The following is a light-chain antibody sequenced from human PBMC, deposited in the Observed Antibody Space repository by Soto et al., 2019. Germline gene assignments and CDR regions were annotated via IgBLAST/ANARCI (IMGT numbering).Light chain of an antibody. CDR2: DVS. CDR3: SSYTSFYV. J-gene: IGLJ1*01. V-gene: IGLV2-14*01. Sequence: QSVLTQPASVSGSPGQSITISCTGTSSDVGGYNYVSWYQQHPGKAPKLMIYDVSNRPSGVSNRFSGSKSGNTASLTISGLQAEDGADYYCSSYTSFYVFGIGTKVTVL. CDR1: SSDVGGYNY.